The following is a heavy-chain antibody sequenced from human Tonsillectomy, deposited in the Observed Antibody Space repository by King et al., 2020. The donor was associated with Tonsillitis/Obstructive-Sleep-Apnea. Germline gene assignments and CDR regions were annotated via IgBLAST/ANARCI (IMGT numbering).Heavy chain of an antibody. CDR1: GGSISSYY. V-gene: IGHV4-59*12. D-gene: IGHD3-16*01. J-gene: IGHJ6*03. Sequence: QLQESGQGLVKPSETLSLTCTASGGSISSYYWSWIRQPPGKGLEWIGYIYYSGSTNYNPSLKSRVTISVDTSKNQFSLKLSSVTAADTAVYYCAREGGSKGYYYYYMDVWGKGTTVTVSS. CDR2: IYYSGST. CDR3: AREGGSKGYYYYYMDV.